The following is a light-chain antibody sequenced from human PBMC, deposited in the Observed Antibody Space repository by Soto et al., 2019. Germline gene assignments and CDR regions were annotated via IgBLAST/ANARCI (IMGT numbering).Light chain of an antibody. V-gene: IGKV1-12*01. CDR3: QQANSFPIT. J-gene: IGKJ5*01. Sequence: DIQTTQSPSSVSASVGDRVTITCRASQGIRSWLAWYQQKPGTAPKLLIYAASTLQSGVPSRFSGSGSGTDFSLTISSLQPDDFATYYCQQANSFPITFGQGTRLEIK. CDR1: QGIRSW. CDR2: AAS.